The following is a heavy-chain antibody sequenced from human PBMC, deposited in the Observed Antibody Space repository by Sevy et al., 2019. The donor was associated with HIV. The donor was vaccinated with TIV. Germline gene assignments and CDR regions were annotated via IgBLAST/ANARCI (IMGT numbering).Heavy chain of an antibody. Sequence: SETLSLTCTVSGGSISSSSYYWGWIRQPPGKGLEWIGSIYYSGSTYYNPSLKSRVTISVDTSKNQFSLKLSSVTAADTAVYYCARKESGQQLVPYNWFDPWGQGTLVTVSS. D-gene: IGHD6-13*01. J-gene: IGHJ5*02. V-gene: IGHV4-39*01. CDR2: IYYSGST. CDR3: ARKESGQQLVPYNWFDP. CDR1: GGSISSSSYY.